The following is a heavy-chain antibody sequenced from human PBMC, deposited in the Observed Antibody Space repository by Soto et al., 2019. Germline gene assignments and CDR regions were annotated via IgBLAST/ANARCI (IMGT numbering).Heavy chain of an antibody. D-gene: IGHD6-13*01. Sequence: QVQLVQSGAEVMKPGSSVNVACEVSGDTFSNYAMNWVRQAPGQGLEWMGAMGPIFSKTNYAKKFKGRVTITADESTSTRCIGLSSLRADETATYVCAREAAAAGTFRADVFDFWGKGTMVTVSS. J-gene: IGHJ3*01. CDR3: AREAAAAGTFRADVFDF. CDR2: MGPIFSKT. V-gene: IGHV1-69*12. CDR1: GDTFSNYA.